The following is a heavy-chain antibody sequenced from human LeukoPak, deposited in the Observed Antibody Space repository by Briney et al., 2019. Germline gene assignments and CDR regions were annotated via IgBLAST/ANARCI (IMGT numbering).Heavy chain of an antibody. J-gene: IGHJ4*02. CDR1: GFTFSSHW. CDR3: ARVNSSSWYGLRFDY. V-gene: IGHV3-7*01. Sequence: GGSLRLSCAASGFTFSSHWMTWIRQAPGKGLEWVASIKKDVDEKYYVDSVKGRFTISRDNAKNSLYLRMNSLRVEDTAVYYCARVNSSSWYGLRFDYWGQGTLVTVSS. CDR2: IKKDVDEK. D-gene: IGHD6-13*01.